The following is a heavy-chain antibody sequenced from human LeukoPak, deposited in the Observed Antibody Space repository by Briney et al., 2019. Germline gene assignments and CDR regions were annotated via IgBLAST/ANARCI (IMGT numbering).Heavy chain of an antibody. D-gene: IGHD3-9*01. CDR1: GGSISSYY. CDR3: ARGGPPNYDILTVTFDM. V-gene: IGHV4-4*07. Sequence: SETLSLTCTVSGGSISSYYWSWVRQPAGKGLEWIGRIYTSGSTNYNPSLKSRDTMSVDTSKNQLSLKLSAVTAADTAVYYCARGGPPNYDILTVTFDMWGEGTMVTVSS. J-gene: IGHJ3*02. CDR2: IYTSGST.